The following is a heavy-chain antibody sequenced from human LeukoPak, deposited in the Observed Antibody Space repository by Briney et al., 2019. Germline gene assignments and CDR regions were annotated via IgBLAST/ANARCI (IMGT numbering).Heavy chain of an antibody. Sequence: SETLSLTCTVSGGFISSDYWSWIRQPPGKGLEWIEYVYYSGSTNYNPSLKSRVTISIDTSKNQFSLKLSSVNAADTAVYYCARLFTHNCFDPWGQGTLVTVSS. CDR2: VYYSGST. D-gene: IGHD2-15*01. J-gene: IGHJ5*02. CDR1: GGFISSDY. V-gene: IGHV4-59*08. CDR3: ARLFTHNCFDP.